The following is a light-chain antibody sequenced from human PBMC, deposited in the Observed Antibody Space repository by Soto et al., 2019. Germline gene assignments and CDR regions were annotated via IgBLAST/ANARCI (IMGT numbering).Light chain of an antibody. J-gene: IGLJ2*01. CDR2: KIN. CDR3: AVWDDNLSGVV. Sequence: QSALSQPASVSGSPGQSVTISCSGTGNDVGNYNLVSWYQQHPGKVPKLLIYKINQRPSGVPDRFSGSKSGTSASLAVSGLRSEDEADYYCAVWDDNLSGVVFGGGTKLTVL. CDR1: GNDVGNYNL. V-gene: IGLV1-47*01.